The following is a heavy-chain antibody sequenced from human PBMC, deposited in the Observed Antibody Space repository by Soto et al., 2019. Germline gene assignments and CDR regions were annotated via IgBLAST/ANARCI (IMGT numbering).Heavy chain of an antibody. Sequence: LETLRVRWSVAEGPGGGVGGRWIWLRQPPGTGPEWIGYISYSGSTRYNPSLKSRLTISVDTSKNHFSLTLTSVNAADTPVYYCARGRNTCFDPWGQGTLVTVSP. CDR1: EGPGGGVGGR. V-gene: IGHV4-61*03. J-gene: IGHJ5*02. CDR3: ARGRNTCFDP. CDR2: ISYSGST.